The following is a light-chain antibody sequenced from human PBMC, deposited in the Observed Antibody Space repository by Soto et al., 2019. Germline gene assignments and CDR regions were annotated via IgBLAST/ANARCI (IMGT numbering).Light chain of an antibody. CDR2: RAS. Sequence: EIVMTQSPATLSVSPGERATLSCRASQSVNSNLAWYQQKPGQAPRLLIYRASTRATGIPVRFSGSGSGTDFTLTISGLQSEDFAVYYCQQYNNWPRTFGQGTKVEIK. CDR3: QQYNNWPRT. CDR1: QSVNSN. V-gene: IGKV3-15*01. J-gene: IGKJ1*01.